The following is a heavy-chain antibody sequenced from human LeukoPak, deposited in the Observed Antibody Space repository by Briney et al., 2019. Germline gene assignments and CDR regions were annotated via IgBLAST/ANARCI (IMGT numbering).Heavy chain of an antibody. CDR3: AREWRDSYYDFWSGYYSGPHFDY. Sequence: GGSLRLSCAASGFTFSSYWMSWVRQAPGKGLEWVANIKQDGSEKYYVDSVKGRFTISRDNAKNSLYLQMNSLRAEDTAVYYCAREWRDSYYDFWSGYYSGPHFDYWGQGTLVTVSS. J-gene: IGHJ4*02. CDR1: GFTFSSYW. CDR2: IKQDGSEK. D-gene: IGHD3-3*01. V-gene: IGHV3-7*01.